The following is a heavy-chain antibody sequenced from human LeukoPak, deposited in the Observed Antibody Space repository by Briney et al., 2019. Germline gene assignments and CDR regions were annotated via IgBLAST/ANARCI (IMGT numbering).Heavy chain of an antibody. J-gene: IGHJ5*02. CDR3: ARAAGWFDP. CDR2: ISSSGTTI. CDR1: GFTFSDYY. Sequence: GGSLRLSCTASGFTFSDYYMSWIRQAPGKGLEWVSSISSSGTTISYADSVKGRFTISRDNTKNSLYLQMNTLRAEDTAIYYCARAAGWFDPWGQGTPVTVSS. V-gene: IGHV3-11*01.